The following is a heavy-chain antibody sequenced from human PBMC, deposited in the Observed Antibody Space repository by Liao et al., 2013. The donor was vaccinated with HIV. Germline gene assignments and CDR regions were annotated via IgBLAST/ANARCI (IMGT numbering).Heavy chain of an antibody. J-gene: IGHJ3*02. Sequence: QVQLQESGPGLVKPSETLSLTCTVSGGSISGSFHYWGWVRQPPGKGLEWIGTISHGGTFYDNPSLKSRVTLSVDTAKNLFSLNLTSVTAADTALYYCARDREIEGFDIWGQGTLVSVSS. CDR2: ISHGGTF. CDR1: GGSISGSFHY. V-gene: IGHV4-39*07. CDR3: ARDREIEGFDI. D-gene: IGHD1-26*01.